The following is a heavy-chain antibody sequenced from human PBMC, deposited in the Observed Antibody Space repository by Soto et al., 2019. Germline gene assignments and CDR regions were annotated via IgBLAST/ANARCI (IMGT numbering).Heavy chain of an antibody. CDR3: ARESGYDREANC. CDR1: GFTFSSYT. D-gene: IGHD5-12*01. J-gene: IGHJ4*02. V-gene: IGHV3-30-3*01. CDR2: TSTDGITK. Sequence: QVQLVESGGGVVQPGRSKRLSCAASGFTFSSYTMHWVRQAPGKGLEWVALTSTDGITKSHADSVKGRFTISRDNSKNTLYLQMNSLTPEDTAVYYCARESGYDREANCWGQGTLVTVSS.